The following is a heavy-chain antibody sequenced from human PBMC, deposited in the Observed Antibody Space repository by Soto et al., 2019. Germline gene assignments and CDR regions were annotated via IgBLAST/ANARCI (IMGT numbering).Heavy chain of an antibody. J-gene: IGHJ4*02. CDR2: IHYTGNT. D-gene: IGHD2-15*01. Sequence: PSETLSLTCTVSGGSISGYYWIWIRQPPGKGLEWIGFIHYTGNTNYSPSLKSRVTIPVDTSKKQFSLKLTSVTAADTAVYYCASRRIGSGSLDYWGQGTLVTVSS. CDR3: ASRRIGSGSLDY. V-gene: IGHV4-59*01. CDR1: GGSISGYY.